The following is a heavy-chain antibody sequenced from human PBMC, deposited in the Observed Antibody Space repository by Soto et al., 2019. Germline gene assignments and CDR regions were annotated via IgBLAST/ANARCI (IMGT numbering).Heavy chain of an antibody. Sequence: EVQLVESGGGLVQPGGSLRLSCAASGFTFSSYSMNWVRQAPGKGLEWVSYISSSSSTIYYGASVKGRFTISRDNAKNSLYLQMNSLRDEDTAVYYCARDWYYYDSSGYYFDYWGQGTLVTVSS. CDR1: GFTFSSYS. D-gene: IGHD3-22*01. CDR2: ISSSSSTI. V-gene: IGHV3-48*02. CDR3: ARDWYYYDSSGYYFDY. J-gene: IGHJ4*02.